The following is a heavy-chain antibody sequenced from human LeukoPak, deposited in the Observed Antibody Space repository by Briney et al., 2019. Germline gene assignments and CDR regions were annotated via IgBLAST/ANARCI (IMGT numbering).Heavy chain of an antibody. D-gene: IGHD6-13*01. Sequence: GGSLRLSCVVSGFAFSSYTMNWFRQAPGKGLEWVSSISSSSSYIYYADSVKGRFTISRGNAKNSLYLQMNSLRAEDTAVYYCARGSASPRSKKSPSSWYVRVMGYMDVWGKGTTVTISS. CDR3: ARGSASPRSKKSPSSWYVRVMGYMDV. CDR2: ISSSSSYI. CDR1: GFAFSSYT. V-gene: IGHV3-21*01. J-gene: IGHJ6*03.